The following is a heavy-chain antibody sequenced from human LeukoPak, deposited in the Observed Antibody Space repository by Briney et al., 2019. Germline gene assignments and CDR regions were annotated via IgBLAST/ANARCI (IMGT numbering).Heavy chain of an antibody. CDR2: VSTSNGDT. D-gene: IGHD5-18*01. CDR3: ARVSDTSMVTPGFDS. J-gene: IGHJ4*02. Sequence: ASVKVSCKTSGYNFNRYTITWVRQAPGQGLEWMGWVSTSNGDTNYADKFQGRVTMTTETVTKTAYMELRRLRSGDTAMYLCARVSDTSMVTPGFDSWGQGTLVTVSS. CDR1: GYNFNRYT. V-gene: IGHV1-18*01.